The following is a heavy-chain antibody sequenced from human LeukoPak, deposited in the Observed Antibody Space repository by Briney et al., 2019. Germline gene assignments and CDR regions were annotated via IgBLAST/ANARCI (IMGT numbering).Heavy chain of an antibody. V-gene: IGHV3-23*01. D-gene: IGHD1-26*01. Sequence: GGSLRLSCAASGFTFTSYSMNWVRQAPGKGLEWVSTISGGGGSTYYADSVKSRFTISRDNSKNTLYLQVSSLRAEDTAVYYCAKGGKWDVTPFDYWGQGTLVTVSS. CDR1: GFTFTSYS. J-gene: IGHJ4*02. CDR2: ISGGGGST. CDR3: AKGGKWDVTPFDY.